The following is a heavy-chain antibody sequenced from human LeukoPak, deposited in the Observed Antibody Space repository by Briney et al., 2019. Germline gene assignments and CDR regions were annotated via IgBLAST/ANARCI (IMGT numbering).Heavy chain of an antibody. CDR2: MNPNSGNT. J-gene: IGHJ4*02. CDR3: ARTAARELLGTEVRY. V-gene: IGHV1-8*01. D-gene: IGHD1-26*01. CDR1: GYTFTSYD. Sequence: ASAKVSCKASGYTFTSYDINWVRQATGQGLEWMGWMNPNSGNTGYAQKFQGRVTMTRNTSISTAYMELSSLRSEDTAVYYCARTAARELLGTEVRYWGQGTLVTVSS.